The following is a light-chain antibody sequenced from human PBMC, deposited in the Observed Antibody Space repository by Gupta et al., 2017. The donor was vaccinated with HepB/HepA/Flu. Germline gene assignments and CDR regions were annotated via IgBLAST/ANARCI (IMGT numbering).Light chain of an antibody. Sequence: EIVLTQSPATLSLSPGERATLSCWASQSVGKYLAWYQQKPGQAPRLLMYDASKRATGIPARFSGSGSGTDFTLTISSLEPEDFAIYYCKLRSNWPTFGGGTKVEIK. CDR2: DAS. CDR1: QSVGKY. CDR3: KLRSNWPT. J-gene: IGKJ4*01. V-gene: IGKV3-11*01.